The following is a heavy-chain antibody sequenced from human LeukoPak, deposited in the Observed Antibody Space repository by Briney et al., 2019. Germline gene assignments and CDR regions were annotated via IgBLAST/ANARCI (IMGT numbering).Heavy chain of an antibody. CDR3: AGRSPNWFDP. CDR1: GGSISSYY. CDR2: IYYSGST. V-gene: IGHV4-59*08. Sequence: SETLSLTCTVSGGSISSYYWSWIRQPPGKGLEWIGYIYYSGSTNHNPSLKSRVTISVDTSKNQFSLKLSSVTAADTAVYYCAGRSPNWFDPWGQGTLVTVSS. J-gene: IGHJ5*02.